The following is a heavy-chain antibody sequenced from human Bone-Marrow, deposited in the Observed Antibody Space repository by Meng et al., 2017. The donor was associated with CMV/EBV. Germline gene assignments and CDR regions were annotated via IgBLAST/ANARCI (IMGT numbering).Heavy chain of an antibody. J-gene: IGHJ6*02. CDR1: GGTFSSYA. Sequence: SVKVSCKASGGTFSSYAISWVRQAPGQGLEWMGGIIPIFGTANYAQKFQGRVTITTDEFTSTAYMELSSLRSEDTAVYYCASVVGAPGGVDVWGQGTTVTVSS. CDR2: IIPIFGTA. V-gene: IGHV1-69*05. D-gene: IGHD1-26*01. CDR3: ASVVGAPGGVDV.